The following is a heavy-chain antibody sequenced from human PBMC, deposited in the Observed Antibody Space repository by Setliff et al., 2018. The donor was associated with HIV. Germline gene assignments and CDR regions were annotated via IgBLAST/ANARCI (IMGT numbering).Heavy chain of an antibody. D-gene: IGHD3-3*01. CDR3: ARPSFGIGGGANFDS. J-gene: IGHJ4*02. CDR1: GASTSDNIYY. Sequence: SETLSLTCSVTGASTSDNIYYWGWIRHSPGKGLEWIASAHYSGAIFYNPSLKSRVTMSVDTSGSRFSLKLSSVTAADTAVYYCARPSFGIGGGANFDSWGRGTLVTVSS. CDR2: AHYSGAI. V-gene: IGHV4-39*02.